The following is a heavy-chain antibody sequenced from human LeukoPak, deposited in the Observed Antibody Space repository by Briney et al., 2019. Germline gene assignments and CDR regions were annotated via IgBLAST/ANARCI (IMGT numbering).Heavy chain of an antibody. CDR2: ISGSGTSI. Sequence: GGSLRLSCAASGFTFSNYEINWVRQAPGRGLEWISYISGSGTSIYHANSAKGRFTISRDNAKNSAYLQMNSLRAEDTAVYYCARSIYGDYGGFDYWGQGTLVTVSS. CDR3: ARSIYGDYGGFDY. J-gene: IGHJ4*02. V-gene: IGHV3-48*03. D-gene: IGHD4-17*01. CDR1: GFTFSNYE.